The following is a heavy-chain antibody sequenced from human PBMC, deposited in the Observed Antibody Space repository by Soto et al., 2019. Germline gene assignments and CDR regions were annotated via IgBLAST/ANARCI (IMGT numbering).Heavy chain of an antibody. CDR2: IWYDGSNK. CDR3: ARTYSGYDYYFDY. J-gene: IGHJ4*02. CDR1: GVTFSSYA. Sequence: GGALRLSCAASGVTFSSYAMSWVRQAPGKGLEWVAVIWYDGSNKYYADSVKGRFTISRDNSKNTLYLQMNSLRAEDTAVYYCARTYSGYDYYFDYWGQGTLVTVSS. D-gene: IGHD5-12*01. V-gene: IGHV3-33*08.